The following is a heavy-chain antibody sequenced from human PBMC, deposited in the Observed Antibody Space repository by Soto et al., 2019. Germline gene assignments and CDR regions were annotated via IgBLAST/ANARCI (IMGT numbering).Heavy chain of an antibody. Sequence: GGSLRLSCAASGFTFSSYSMNWVRQAPGKGLEWVSYISSSSSTIYYADSVKGRFTISRDNAKHSLFLRMNSLRAEDTAVYYCARDLNLGSFDYWGQGTLVTVSS. CDR3: ARDLNLGSFDY. CDR2: ISSSSSTI. J-gene: IGHJ4*02. CDR1: GFTFSSYS. V-gene: IGHV3-48*01.